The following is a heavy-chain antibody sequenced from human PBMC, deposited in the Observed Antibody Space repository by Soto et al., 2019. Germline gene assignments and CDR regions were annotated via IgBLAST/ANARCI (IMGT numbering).Heavy chain of an antibody. V-gene: IGHV4-59*08. CDR3: ANHLYDSSGYYFDPFDY. D-gene: IGHD3-22*01. Sequence: SETLSLTCTVSGGSISSYYWSWIRQPPGKGLEWIGYIYYSGSTNYSPSLKSRVTISVDTSKNQFSLKLSSVTAADTAVYYCANHLYDSSGYYFDPFDYWGQGTLVTVSS. CDR2: IYYSGST. J-gene: IGHJ4*02. CDR1: GGSISSYY.